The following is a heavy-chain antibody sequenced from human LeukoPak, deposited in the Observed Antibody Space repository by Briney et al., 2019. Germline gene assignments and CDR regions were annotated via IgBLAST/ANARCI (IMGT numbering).Heavy chain of an antibody. J-gene: IGHJ4*02. CDR1: GGSFSGYY. CDR2: INHSGST. Sequence: SETLSLTCAVYGGSFSGYYWSWIRQPPGKGLEWIGEINHSGSTNYNPSLKSRVTISVDTSKNQFSLKLSSVTAADTAVYYCARDRDLLLFDYWGQGTLVTVSS. V-gene: IGHV4-34*01. CDR3: ARDRDLLLFDY. D-gene: IGHD2/OR15-2a*01.